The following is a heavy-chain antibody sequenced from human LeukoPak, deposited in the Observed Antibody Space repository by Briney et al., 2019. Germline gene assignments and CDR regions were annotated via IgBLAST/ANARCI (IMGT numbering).Heavy chain of an antibody. CDR2: INTNTGNP. D-gene: IGHD1-26*01. V-gene: IGHV7-4-1*02. J-gene: IGHJ3*02. Sequence: ASVKVSRTASGYTFTSYAMNWVRQAPGQGLEWMGWINTNTGNPTYAQGFTGRFVFSLDTSVSTAYLQISSLKAEDTAVYYCARDRQGSYYDGDAFDIWGQGTMVTVSS. CDR3: ARDRQGSYYDGDAFDI. CDR1: GYTFTSYA.